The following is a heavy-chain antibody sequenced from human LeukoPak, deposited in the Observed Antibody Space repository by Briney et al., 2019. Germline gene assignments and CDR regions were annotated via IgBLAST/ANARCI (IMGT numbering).Heavy chain of an antibody. CDR3: ARDFSGEWEQLTGWWFDP. J-gene: IGHJ5*02. Sequence: GASVKVSCKASGYTFVTHWMHWVRQAPGQGLEWMGIINPSGDVRLYARKFQGRVTVTRDMSTRTVYMELSDLRPEDTAVYYCARDFSGEWEQLTGWWFDPRGQGTLVIVSS. D-gene: IGHD1-26*01. V-gene: IGHV1-46*01. CDR1: GYTFVTHW. CDR2: INPSGDVR.